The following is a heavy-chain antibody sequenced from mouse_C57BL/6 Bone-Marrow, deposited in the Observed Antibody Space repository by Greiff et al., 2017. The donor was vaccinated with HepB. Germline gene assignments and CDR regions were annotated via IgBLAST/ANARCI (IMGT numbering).Heavy chain of an antibody. J-gene: IGHJ4*01. CDR3: AKGDYDGVYYAMDY. V-gene: IGHV1-81*01. Sequence: QVQLKESGAELARPGASVKLSCKASGYTFTSYGISWVKQRTGQGLEWIGEIYPRSGNTYYNEKFKGKATLTADKSSSTAYMELRSLTSEDSAVYFCAKGDYDGVYYAMDYWGQGTSVTVSS. CDR1: GYTFTSYG. D-gene: IGHD2-4*01. CDR2: IYPRSGNT.